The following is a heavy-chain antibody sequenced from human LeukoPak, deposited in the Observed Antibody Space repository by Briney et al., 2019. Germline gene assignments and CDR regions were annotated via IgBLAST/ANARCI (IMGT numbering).Heavy chain of an antibody. J-gene: IGHJ4*02. CDR3: AKDLRYSSGRSADY. Sequence: PGGSLRLSCAASGFTFSSYAMSWVRQAPGKGLEWVSAISGSGGSTYYADSVKGRFTIFRDNSKNTLYLQMNSLRAEDTAVYYCAKDLRYSSGRSADYWGQGTLVTVSS. CDR2: ISGSGGST. CDR1: GFTFSSYA. D-gene: IGHD6-19*01. V-gene: IGHV3-23*01.